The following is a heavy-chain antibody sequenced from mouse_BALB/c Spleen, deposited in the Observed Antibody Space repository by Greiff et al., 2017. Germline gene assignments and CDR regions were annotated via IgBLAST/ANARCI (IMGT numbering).Heavy chain of an antibody. V-gene: IGHV3-6*02. D-gene: IGHD2-1*01. CDR1: GYSITSGYY. J-gene: IGHJ4*01. CDR3: ASNYLYAMDY. Sequence: EVQLQESGPGLVKPSQSLSLTCSVTGYSITSGYYWNWIRQFPGNKLEWMGYISYDGSNNYNPSLKNRISITRDTSKNQFFLKLNSVTTEDTATYYCASNYLYAMDYWGQGTSVTVSS. CDR2: ISYDGSN.